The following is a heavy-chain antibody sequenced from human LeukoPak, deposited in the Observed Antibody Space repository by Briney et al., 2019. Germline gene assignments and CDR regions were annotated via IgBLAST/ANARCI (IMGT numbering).Heavy chain of an antibody. CDR1: GGSISSYY. J-gene: IGHJ4*02. Sequence: PSETLSLTCTVSGGSISSYYWSWIRQPPRKGLEWIGYIYYSGSTNYNPSLKSRVTISVDTSKNQFSLKLSSVTAADTAVYYCAREGRGSGSYTFDYWGQGTLVTVSS. CDR2: IYYSGST. CDR3: AREGRGSGSYTFDY. V-gene: IGHV4-59*01. D-gene: IGHD3-10*01.